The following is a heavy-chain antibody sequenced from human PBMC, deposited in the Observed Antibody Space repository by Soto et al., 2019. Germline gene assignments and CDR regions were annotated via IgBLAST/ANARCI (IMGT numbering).Heavy chain of an antibody. V-gene: IGHV4-61*01. D-gene: IGHD2-15*01. CDR1: GDSVGNGPYY. Sequence: QVRLQESGPGLVKPSETLSLSCLVSGDSVGNGPYYWSLIRQSPGEGLDWIAYIYYSGSTNVNPSLESRVNISIDMSKNQFFLELRSVTAADAAVYFCARVGSSCHSGGCYYYYGLGVWGQGTTVAISS. CDR3: ARVGSSCHSGGCYYYYGLGV. CDR2: IYYSGST. J-gene: IGHJ6*02.